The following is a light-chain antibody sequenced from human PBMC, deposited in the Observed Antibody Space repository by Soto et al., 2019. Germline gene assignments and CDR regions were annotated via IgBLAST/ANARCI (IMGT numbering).Light chain of an antibody. V-gene: IGKV3-20*01. CDR3: QQYESLLWT. CDR2: RSS. Sequence: EVVLTQSPGTLSLSTGARATLSCRASETISSSHLAWYQQTPGQAPRLLLYRSSTRATGIPDRFSGSGSGTDFTLTISRLEPADAAVYYCQQYESLLWTFGQGTKLEIK. CDR1: ETISSSH. J-gene: IGKJ1*01.